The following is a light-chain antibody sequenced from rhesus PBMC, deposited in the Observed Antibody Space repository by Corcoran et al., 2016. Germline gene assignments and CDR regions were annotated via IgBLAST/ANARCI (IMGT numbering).Light chain of an antibody. CDR1: QSVCSK. Sequence: EIVMTQSPATLSLSPGETATISCRTSQSVCSKLAWYQQKPGQAPRLLSNGASSRAPGIPERCSGRGSGTDFPPTLSSLEPGDFAVYYCQGTINLWTFGQGTKVSIK. CDR3: QGTINLWT. CDR2: GAS. J-gene: IGKJ1*01. V-gene: IGKV3-31*02.